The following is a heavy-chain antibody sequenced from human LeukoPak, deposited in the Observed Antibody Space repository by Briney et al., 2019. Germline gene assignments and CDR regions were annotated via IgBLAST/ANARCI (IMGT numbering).Heavy chain of an antibody. D-gene: IGHD3-9*01. J-gene: IGHJ4*02. CDR3: ARSYPRRWVYDILTGYFDY. Sequence: GGSLRLSCAASGFTFSNYAMHWVRQAPGKGLEWVAVISYDGSNKYYAESVKGRFTISRDNSKNTLYLQMNSLRAEHTAVYYCARSYPRRWVYDILTGYFDYWGQGTLITVSS. V-gene: IGHV3-30-3*01. CDR2: ISYDGSNK. CDR1: GFTFSNYA.